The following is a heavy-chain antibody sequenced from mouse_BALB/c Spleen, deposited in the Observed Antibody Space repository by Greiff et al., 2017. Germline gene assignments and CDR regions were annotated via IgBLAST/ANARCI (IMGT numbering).Heavy chain of an antibody. J-gene: IGHJ4*01. D-gene: IGHD2-4*01. CDR1: GYTFTSYV. Sequence: VQLKESGPELVKPGASVKMSCKASGYTFTSYVMHWVKQKPGQGLEWIGYINPYNDGTKYNEKFKGKATLTSDKSSSTAYMELSSLTSEDSAVYYGARGGITTRFYCAMDYWGQGTSVTVSS. CDR2: INPYNDGT. V-gene: IGHV1-14*01. CDR3: ARGGITTRFYCAMDY.